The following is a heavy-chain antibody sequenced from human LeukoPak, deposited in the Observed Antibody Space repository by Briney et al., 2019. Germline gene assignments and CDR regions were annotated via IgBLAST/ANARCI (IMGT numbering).Heavy chain of an antibody. CDR1: GGTFSIYA. Sequence: SVNVSFTASGGTFSIYAISWVRQAPGQGLEWMGGIIPIFGTANYAQKFQGRVTITADESTSTAYMELSSLRSEDTAVYYCARDGCSGGSCYSNWFDPWGQGTLVTVSS. V-gene: IGHV1-69*13. CDR2: IIPIFGTA. J-gene: IGHJ5*02. CDR3: ARDGCSGGSCYSNWFDP. D-gene: IGHD2-15*01.